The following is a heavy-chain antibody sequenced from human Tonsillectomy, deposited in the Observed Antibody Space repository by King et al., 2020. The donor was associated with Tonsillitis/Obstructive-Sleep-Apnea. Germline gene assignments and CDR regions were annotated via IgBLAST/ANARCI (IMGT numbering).Heavy chain of an antibody. J-gene: IGHJ3*02. CDR1: GFTCSSYW. CDR2: FISDESIT. D-gene: IGHD2/OR15-2a*01. Sequence: VQLVESGGGLVQPGGFLRLSCAASGFTCSSYWWHLVRLWPGKGLGGVSLFISDESITSYADSVKGRFTMSRDNTKNTLYLQMKGLRAEDTAVYYCTRVVSGLPFDIWGQGTMVTVSS. V-gene: IGHV3-74*01. CDR3: TRVVSGLPFDI.